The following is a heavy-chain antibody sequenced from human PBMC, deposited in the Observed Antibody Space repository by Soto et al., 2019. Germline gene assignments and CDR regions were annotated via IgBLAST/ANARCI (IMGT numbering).Heavy chain of an antibody. J-gene: IGHJ6*03. CDR2: INPSGGSP. Sequence: ASLRVSCRASVYTFTTYYMHWVRQAPGQGLEWMGIINPSGGSPRYAQKFQRRVTMTRDTSTSTVYMELSSLRSEDTALYSFARDGFLEWLLPRHYYYYMQFWGRGTRVTVS. D-gene: IGHD3-3*01. V-gene: IGHV1-46*01. CDR1: VYTFTTYY. CDR3: ARDGFLEWLLPRHYYYYMQF.